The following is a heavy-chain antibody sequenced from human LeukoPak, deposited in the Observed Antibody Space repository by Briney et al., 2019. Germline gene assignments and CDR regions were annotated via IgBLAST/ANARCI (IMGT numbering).Heavy chain of an antibody. J-gene: IGHJ6*03. D-gene: IGHD5-18*01. Sequence: PSETLSLTCTVSGGSISSGSHYWNWIRQPAGKGLEWVGHIDSSGTTNYNPSLLSRALISVDSSKNLLSLNLTSVPAADPAVYYCARDTAMSLRRRHYYYMDVWGKGTTVTVSS. CDR3: ARDTAMSLRRRHYYYMDV. CDR1: GGSISSGSHY. CDR2: IDSSGTT. V-gene: IGHV4-61*09.